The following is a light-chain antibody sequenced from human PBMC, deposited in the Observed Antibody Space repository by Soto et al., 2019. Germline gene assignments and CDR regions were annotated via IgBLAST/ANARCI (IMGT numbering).Light chain of an antibody. V-gene: IGLV2-23*01. J-gene: IGLJ2*01. CDR2: EGS. CDR3: CSYACSSTHVV. CDR1: SSDVGSYNL. Sequence: QSALTQPDSVSGSPGQSITISCTGTSSDVGSYNLVSWYQQHPGKAPKLMIYEGSKRPSGVPNRFSGSKSGNTASLTISGLQAEDEADYYCCSYACSSTHVVFGGGTKLTVL.